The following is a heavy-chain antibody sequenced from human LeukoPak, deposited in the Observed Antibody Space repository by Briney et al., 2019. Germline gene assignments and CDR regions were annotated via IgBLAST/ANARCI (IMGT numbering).Heavy chain of an antibody. CDR3: AKGPHRDY. V-gene: IGHV3-53*01. Sequence: GGSLRLSCAASGFTFSSNYMSWVRQAPGKGLEWVSVIYSGGSAYYADSVKGRFTISRDNSKNTLYLQMHSLRVEDTAVYYFAKGPHRDYWGQGTLLTVSS. CDR1: GFTFSSNY. CDR2: IYSGGSA. J-gene: IGHJ4*02.